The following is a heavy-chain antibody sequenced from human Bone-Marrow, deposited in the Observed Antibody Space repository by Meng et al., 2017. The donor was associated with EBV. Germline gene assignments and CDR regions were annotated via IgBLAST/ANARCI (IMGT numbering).Heavy chain of an antibody. Sequence: EGHLVESGGALVQPGGSLRLSCVASGFTFSRYWMHWVRQVPGKGLEWISRTNEDGRTVDYADSVKGRFTISRDNTKNTLYLQMDSLRVEDTALYLCSRDLAGQYDDWGQGTLVTVSS. D-gene: IGHD3-3*02. CDR1: GFTFSRYW. J-gene: IGHJ4*02. CDR2: TNEDGRTV. V-gene: IGHV3-74*01. CDR3: SRDLAGQYDD.